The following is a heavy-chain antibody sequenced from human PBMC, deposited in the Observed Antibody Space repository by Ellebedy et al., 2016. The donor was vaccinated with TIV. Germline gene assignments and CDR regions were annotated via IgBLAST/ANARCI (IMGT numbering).Heavy chain of an antibody. J-gene: IGHJ4*02. CDR2: IYSSGST. D-gene: IGHD3-22*01. CDR1: GGSISGYY. CDR3: ATRPIPYYYDSSGYYY. Sequence: SETLSLTXTVSGGSISGYYCSWIRQPAGKGLEWIGRIYSSGSTNYNPSLKSRVTMSVDTSKNQFSLKLKSVTAADTAVYYCATRPIPYYYDSSGYYYWGQGTLVTVSS. V-gene: IGHV4-4*07.